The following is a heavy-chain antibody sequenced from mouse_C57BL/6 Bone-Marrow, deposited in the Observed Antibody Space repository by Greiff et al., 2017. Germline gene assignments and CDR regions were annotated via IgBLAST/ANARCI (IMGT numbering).Heavy chain of an antibody. CDR3: ARHAEAMVTTYAMDY. J-gene: IGHJ4*01. Sequence: EVKLVESGGGLVQPGGSLKLSCAASGFTFSDYYMYWVRQTPEKRLEWVAYISNGGGSTYYPDTVKGRFTISRDNAKNTLYLQMSRLKSEDTAMXYCARHAEAMVTTYAMDYGGQGTSVTVSS. CDR2: ISNGGGST. D-gene: IGHD2-2*01. V-gene: IGHV5-12*01. CDR1: GFTFSDYY.